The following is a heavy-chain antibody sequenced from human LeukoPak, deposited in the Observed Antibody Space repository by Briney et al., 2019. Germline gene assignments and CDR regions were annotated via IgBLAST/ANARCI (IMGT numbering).Heavy chain of an antibody. CDR3: AKEGGWWSLIY. CDR1: GFTFDDYA. J-gene: IGHJ4*02. Sequence: PGRSLRLSCAASGFTFDDYAMRWVRQAPGKGLEWVSGISWNSGSIGYADSVKGRFTISRDNAKNSLYLQMNSLRAEDTALYYCAKEGGWWSLIYWGQGTLVTVSS. V-gene: IGHV3-9*01. D-gene: IGHD6-19*01. CDR2: ISWNSGSI.